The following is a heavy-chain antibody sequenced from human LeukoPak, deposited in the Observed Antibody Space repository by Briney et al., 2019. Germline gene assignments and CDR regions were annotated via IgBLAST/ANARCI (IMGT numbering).Heavy chain of an antibody. CDR3: AKVEYYESSGYLNY. CDR2: ISHEGSNK. J-gene: IGHJ4*02. D-gene: IGHD3-22*01. Sequence: GGSLRLSCGASGFTFSSYGMHWVRQAPGKGLEWVAVISHEGSNKYYADSVKGRFTISRDNSKNTLYLQMNSLRAEDTAVYYCAKVEYYESSGYLNYWGQGTLVTVSS. V-gene: IGHV3-30*18. CDR1: GFTFSSYG.